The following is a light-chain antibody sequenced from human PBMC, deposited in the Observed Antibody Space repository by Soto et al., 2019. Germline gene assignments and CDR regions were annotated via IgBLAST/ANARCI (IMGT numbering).Light chain of an antibody. Sequence: EIVMTQSPATLSVSPGERATLSCRASQSVSSNLAWYQQKPGQAPRLLIYGASTRATGTPARFSGSGSGSDFTLTISSLQSEDFAVYYCQQYNKWPLTFGPGTKVDIK. V-gene: IGKV3-15*01. CDR3: QQYNKWPLT. CDR2: GAS. J-gene: IGKJ3*01. CDR1: QSVSSN.